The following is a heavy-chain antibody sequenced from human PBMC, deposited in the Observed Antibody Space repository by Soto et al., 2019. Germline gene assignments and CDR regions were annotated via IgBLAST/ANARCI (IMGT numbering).Heavy chain of an antibody. J-gene: IGHJ5*01. D-gene: IGHD2-8*01. V-gene: IGHV6-1*01. CDR2: TYYRSKWYN. Sequence: PSQTLSLTCAISGDSVSSNSAVWNWIRQSPSRGLGWLGRTYYRSKWYNDYAVSVKGRITINPDTSNNQLSLQLNSVTPDDTAVYYCARLIGNSWLDSWGQGTLVTVSS. CDR1: GDSVSSNSAV. CDR3: ARLIGNSWLDS.